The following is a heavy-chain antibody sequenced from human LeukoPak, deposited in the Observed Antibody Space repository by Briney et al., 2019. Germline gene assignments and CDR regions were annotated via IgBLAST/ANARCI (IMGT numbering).Heavy chain of an antibody. J-gene: IGHJ4*02. CDR1: GGSFSSYV. CDR2: IIPVLGVS. Sequence: SVKVSCKASGGSFSSYVITWVRQAPGQGLEWKGRIIPVLGVSNFAQKFEGRVTITADKSTNTAHMELRRLESGDTAVYYCTRDSPDQLLTFDYWGQGTLVTVSS. V-gene: IGHV1-69*04. D-gene: IGHD2-2*01. CDR3: TRDSPDQLLTFDY.